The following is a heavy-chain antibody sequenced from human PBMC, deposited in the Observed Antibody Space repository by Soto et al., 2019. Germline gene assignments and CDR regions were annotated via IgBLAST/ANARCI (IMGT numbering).Heavy chain of an antibody. CDR3: ARVPYSEMATIGWYFDL. D-gene: IGHD5-12*01. CDR1: CCSISGSNW. V-gene: IGHV4-4*02. Sequence: QVQLQESGPGLVKPSGTLSLTCAVSCCSISGSNWWSWVRQPPGKGLEWIGEIYHSGSTKYNPSLNGRVSIAVDKSKTQVSLNLSYVTAADPAVYYCARVPYSEMATIGWYFDLWGRGPLVTVSS. J-gene: IGHJ2*01. CDR2: IYHSGST.